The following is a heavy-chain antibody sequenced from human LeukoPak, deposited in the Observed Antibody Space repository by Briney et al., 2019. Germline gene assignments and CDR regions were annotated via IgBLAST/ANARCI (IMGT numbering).Heavy chain of an antibody. J-gene: IGHJ4*02. CDR2: MNPNSGNT. CDR3: ASEVQLERRGFDY. V-gene: IGHV1-8*01. Sequence: GASVKVSCKASGYTFTSYDINGVRPATGQGLEWMGWMNPNSGNTGYAQKLQGRGTMTRNTSISTAYMELSSLRSEDTAVYYCASEVQLERRGFDYWGRGTLVTVSS. CDR1: GYTFTSYD. D-gene: IGHD1-1*01.